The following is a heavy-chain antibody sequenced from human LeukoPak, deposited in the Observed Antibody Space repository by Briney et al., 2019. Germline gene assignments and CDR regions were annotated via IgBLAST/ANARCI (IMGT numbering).Heavy chain of an antibody. D-gene: IGHD2-21*02. CDR1: GYTFTSCD. CDR2: ISAYNGNT. CDR3: ARDPERAYCGGDCYSHWFDP. V-gene: IGHV1-18*01. J-gene: IGHJ5*02. Sequence: ASVKVSCKASGYTFTSCDISWVRQAPGQGLEWVGWISAYNGNTNYAQKLQGRVTMTTDTSTSTAYMELRSLRSEDTAVYYCARDPERAYCGGDCYSHWFDPWGQGTLVTVSS.